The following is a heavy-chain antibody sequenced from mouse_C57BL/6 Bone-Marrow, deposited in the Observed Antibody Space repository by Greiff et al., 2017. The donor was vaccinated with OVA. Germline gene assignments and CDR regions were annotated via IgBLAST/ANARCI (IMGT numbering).Heavy chain of an antibody. J-gene: IGHJ4*01. CDR2: INPKNGGT. Sequence: EVQLQQSGPELVQPGASVKISCKASGYTFTDYYLNWVKQSHGKSLEWIGDINPKNGGTSSNQKFKGKARLTVDKSSSTAYMERRSLTSEDSAVYYCTRDYSNVYAMDYWGQGTSVTVSS. V-gene: IGHV1-26*01. D-gene: IGHD2-5*01. CDR3: TRDYSNVYAMDY. CDR1: GYTFTDYY.